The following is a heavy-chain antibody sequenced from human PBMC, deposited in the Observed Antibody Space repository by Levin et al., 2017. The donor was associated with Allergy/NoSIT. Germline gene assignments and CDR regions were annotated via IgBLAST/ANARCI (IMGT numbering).Heavy chain of an antibody. CDR1: GFVFSKYS. CDR3: VGDSSAYY. J-gene: IGHJ1*01. Sequence: AGGSLRLSCAGSGFVFSKYSMSWVRHVPGKGLEWVSYISSSSSTVYYADSVRGRFTISRDNAQNSVFLQMNNLRADDTAVYYCVGDSSAYYWGQGTLVTVSS. CDR2: ISSSSSTV. D-gene: IGHD3-22*01. V-gene: IGHV3-48*04.